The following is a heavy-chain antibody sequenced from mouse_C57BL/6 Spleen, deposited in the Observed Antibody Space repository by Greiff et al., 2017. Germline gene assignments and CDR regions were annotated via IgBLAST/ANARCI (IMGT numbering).Heavy chain of an antibody. CDR1: GYTFTDYY. J-gene: IGHJ2*01. V-gene: IGHV1-26*01. D-gene: IGHD2-2*01. CDR2: INPNNGGT. CDR3: ARGNYGYYY. Sequence: EVQLQQSGPELVKPGASVKISCKASGYTFTDYYMNWVKQSHGKSLEWIGDINPNNGGTSYNQKFKGKATLTVDKSSSTAYMELRSLTSEDSAVYYCARGNYGYYYGGQGTTLTVSS.